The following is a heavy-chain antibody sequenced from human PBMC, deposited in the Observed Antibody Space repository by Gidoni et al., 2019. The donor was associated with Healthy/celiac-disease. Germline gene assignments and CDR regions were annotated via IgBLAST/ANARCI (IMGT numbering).Heavy chain of an antibody. CDR3: AREYCSSTSCLTYHSD. J-gene: IGHJ4*02. CDR1: GGTFSSYA. CDR2: IIPIFGTA. V-gene: IGHV1-69*01. D-gene: IGHD2-2*01. Sequence: KASGGTFSSYAISWVRQAPGQGLEWMGGIIPIFGTANYAQKFQGRVTITADESTSTAYMELSSLRSEDTAVYYCAREYCSSTSCLTYHSDWGQGTLVTVSS.